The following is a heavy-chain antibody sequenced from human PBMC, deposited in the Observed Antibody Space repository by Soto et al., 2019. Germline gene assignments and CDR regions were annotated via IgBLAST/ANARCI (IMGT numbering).Heavy chain of an antibody. CDR2: ISGSGGST. CDR3: AKVSGSYFTNFDY. CDR1: GFTFSSYA. D-gene: IGHD1-26*01. V-gene: IGHV3-23*01. J-gene: IGHJ4*02. Sequence: GGSLRLSCAASGFTFSSYAMSWVRQAPGKGLEWVSAISGSGGSTYCADSVKGRFTISRDNSKNTLYLQMNSLRAEDTAVYYCAKVSGSYFTNFDYWGQGTLVTVSS.